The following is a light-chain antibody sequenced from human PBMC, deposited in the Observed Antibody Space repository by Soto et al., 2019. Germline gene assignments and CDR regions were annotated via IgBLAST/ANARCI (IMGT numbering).Light chain of an antibody. CDR1: QSVSSN. CDR3: QQYNNWLET. Sequence: EIAMTQSPATLSVSPGERATLSCRASQSVSSNLAWYQQKPGQAPRLLIYGASTRATGIPARFSGNGSGTEFTLTISSLQSEDFAVYYCQQYNNWLETFGQGTKVDIK. CDR2: GAS. V-gene: IGKV3-15*01. J-gene: IGKJ1*01.